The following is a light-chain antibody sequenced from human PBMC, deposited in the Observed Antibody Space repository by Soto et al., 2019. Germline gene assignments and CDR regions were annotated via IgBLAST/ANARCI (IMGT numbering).Light chain of an antibody. CDR3: QQYNNWWT. Sequence: EIVLTQSPGTLSLSPGERATLSCRASASLSTNSLAWYQQKPGQPPRLLIYAASTRHTDIPDRFTGSGSGTDFALTISRLEPEDFAFYYCQQYNNWWTFGQGTKVEIK. V-gene: IGKV3-20*01. CDR1: ASLSTNS. CDR2: AAS. J-gene: IGKJ1*01.